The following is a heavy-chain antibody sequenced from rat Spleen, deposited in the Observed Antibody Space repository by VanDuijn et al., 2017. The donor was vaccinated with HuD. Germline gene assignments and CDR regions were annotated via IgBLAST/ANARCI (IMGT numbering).Heavy chain of an antibody. D-gene: IGHD1-12*02. J-gene: IGHJ2*01. Sequence: EVQLVESDGGLVQPGRSLKLSCVASGFTFNNYWMTWIRQAPTKGLEWVAYISTGGGNTYYRDSVKGRFTISRDNAKGTLYLQMDSLRSEDTATYYCTTSYDGSYYYDYWGQGVMVTVSS. CDR3: TTSYDGSYYYDY. CDR1: GFTFNNYW. V-gene: IGHV5-27*01. CDR2: ISTGGGNT.